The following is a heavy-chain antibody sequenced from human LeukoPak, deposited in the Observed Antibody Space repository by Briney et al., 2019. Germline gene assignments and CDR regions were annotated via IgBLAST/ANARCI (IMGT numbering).Heavy chain of an antibody. CDR1: GFTLRHYW. J-gene: IGHJ4*02. V-gene: IGHV3-23*01. D-gene: IGHD3-10*01. CDR3: AKGYYGSGSYGWFDY. CDR2: ISGIGHRT. Sequence: GGSVTLSRAASGFTLRHYWMHWVRQAPAKGLEGVSTISGIGHRTYYADSVKGRFTISRDNSKNTLFLHMNSLRAEDTAVYSCAKGYYGSGSYGWFDYWGQGTLVTVSS.